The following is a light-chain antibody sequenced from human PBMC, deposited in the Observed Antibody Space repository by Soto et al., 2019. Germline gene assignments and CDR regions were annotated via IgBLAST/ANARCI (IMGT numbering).Light chain of an antibody. Sequence: DIPMTHSHSTLSASLGDRVPIXSRASQSISSYLNWYQQKPGKAPKLLIYAASSLQSGVPSRFSGSGSGTDFTLTISSLQPEDFATYYCQQSYSTLITFGQGTRLETK. V-gene: IGKV1-39*01. CDR1: QSISSY. CDR3: QQSYSTLIT. J-gene: IGKJ5*01. CDR2: AAS.